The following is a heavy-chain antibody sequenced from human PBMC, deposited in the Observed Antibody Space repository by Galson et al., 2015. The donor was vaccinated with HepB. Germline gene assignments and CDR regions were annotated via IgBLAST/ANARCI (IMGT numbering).Heavy chain of an antibody. V-gene: IGHV1-69*02. J-gene: IGHJ3*02. D-gene: IGHD6-13*01. CDR1: GGTFSSYT. CDR3: ARAAAAGKLGAFDI. Sequence: SVKVSCKASGGTFSSYTISWVRQAPGQGLEWMGRIIPTLGIANYAQKFQGRATITADKSTSTAYMELSSLRSEDTAVYYCARAAAAGKLGAFDIWGQGTMVTVSS. CDR2: IIPTLGIA.